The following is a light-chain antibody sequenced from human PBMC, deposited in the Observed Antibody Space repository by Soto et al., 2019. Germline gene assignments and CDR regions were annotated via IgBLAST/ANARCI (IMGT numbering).Light chain of an antibody. V-gene: IGKV3-20*01. Sequence: EIVLTQSPGTLSLSPGERATLSVRASQRVRSNYLAWYQQKPGQTPRLVMYATPNRSTGIPDRFSGSGSGPESILTISRVAPEDFAVYYAQEYGVSPPVFTFGPGTKVEI. CDR2: ATP. J-gene: IGKJ3*01. CDR1: QRVRSNY. CDR3: QEYGVSPPVFT.